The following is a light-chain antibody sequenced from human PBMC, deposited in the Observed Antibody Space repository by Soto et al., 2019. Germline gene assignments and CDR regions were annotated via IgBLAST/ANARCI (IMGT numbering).Light chain of an antibody. CDR2: GAS. CDR1: HSVSSSY. V-gene: IGKV3-20*01. J-gene: IGKJ1*01. CDR3: QQYGSSLTWT. Sequence: TQSPAPLALSRRKRATLSYSTSHSVSSSYLAGYQQKHGQAPRLLIYGASSRATGITDRFSGSGSGTDFPLTIRRLEPEDFAVYYCQQYGSSLTWTFGQGTKVDIK.